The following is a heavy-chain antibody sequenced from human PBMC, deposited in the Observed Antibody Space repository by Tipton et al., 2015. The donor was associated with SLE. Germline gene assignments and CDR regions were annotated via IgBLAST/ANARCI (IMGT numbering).Heavy chain of an antibody. CDR3: ARDEYRYDTTGYHLLGHFDF. V-gene: IGHV4-59*12. Sequence: TLSLTCTVSGGSINNYYWSWIRQYPGKGLEWIGYISYSGSTNYNSSLKSRLTISVDTSKNQFSLNLSSVTAADTAVYYCARDEYRYDTTGYHLLGHFDFWGQGTLVTVSS. CDR2: ISYSGST. D-gene: IGHD3-22*01. CDR1: GGSINNYY. J-gene: IGHJ4*02.